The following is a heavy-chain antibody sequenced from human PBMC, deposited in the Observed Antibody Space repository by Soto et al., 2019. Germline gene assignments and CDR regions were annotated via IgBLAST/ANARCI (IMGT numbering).Heavy chain of an antibody. Sequence: ASVKVSCKASGYTFTSYAMHWVRQAPGQRLEWMGWINAGNGNTKYSQKFQGRVTITRDTSASTAYMELSSLRSEDTAVYYCARQYDDFWSGHTRSYNWFDPWGQATLVTVSS. V-gene: IGHV1-3*01. CDR2: INAGNGNT. J-gene: IGHJ5*02. CDR1: GYTFTSYA. CDR3: ARQYDDFWSGHTRSYNWFDP. D-gene: IGHD3-3*01.